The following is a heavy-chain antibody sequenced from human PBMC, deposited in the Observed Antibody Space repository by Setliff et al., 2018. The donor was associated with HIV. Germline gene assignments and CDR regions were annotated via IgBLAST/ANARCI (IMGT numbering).Heavy chain of an antibody. D-gene: IGHD3-10*01. CDR2: VNPNSGDA. V-gene: IGHV1-2*02. Sequence: ASVKVSCKASGYTFTSYGISWVRQAPGQGLEWLGWVNPNSGDAIYAQNFQGRVTMTRDTSINAAYMELRGLRSDDTAVYYCARNFGLSPSGKYYYYYGMDIWGQGTTVTVSS. CDR3: ARNFGLSPSGKYYYYYGMDI. J-gene: IGHJ6*02. CDR1: GYTFTSYG.